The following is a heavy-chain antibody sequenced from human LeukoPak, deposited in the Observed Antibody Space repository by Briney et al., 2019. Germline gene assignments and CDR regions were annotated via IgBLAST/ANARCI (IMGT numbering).Heavy chain of an antibody. Sequence: GGSLRLSCAASGFTFSNYEMNWVRQAPGKGLEWVSYISSSSSTIYYADSVKGRFTISRDNAKNSLYLQLNSLRAEDTAVYYCARVLHKRNYDGSDYYISWGQGTLVTVSS. J-gene: IGHJ5*02. CDR2: ISSSSSTI. CDR1: GFTFSNYE. D-gene: IGHD3-22*01. V-gene: IGHV3-48*01. CDR3: ARVLHKRNYDGSDYYIS.